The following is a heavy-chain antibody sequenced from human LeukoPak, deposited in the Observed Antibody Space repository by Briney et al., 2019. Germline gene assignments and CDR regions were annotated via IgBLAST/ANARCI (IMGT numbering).Heavy chain of an antibody. CDR3: AKRLWSTSGAYSPLDY. V-gene: IGHV3-23*01. D-gene: IGHD3-10*01. Sequence: GGSLRLSCAASGFTFSSYSMSWVRQAPGKGPEWVSGISGSDGTTHYADSVKGRFTISRDNSKNTLSLQMHSLRAEDAAVYYCAKRLWSTSGAYSPLDYWGQGTLVTVFS. J-gene: IGHJ4*02. CDR1: GFTFSSYS. CDR2: ISGSDGTT.